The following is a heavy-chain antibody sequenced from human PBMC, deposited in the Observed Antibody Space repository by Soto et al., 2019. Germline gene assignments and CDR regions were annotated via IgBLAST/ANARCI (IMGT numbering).Heavy chain of an antibody. Sequence: PGGSLRLSCAASGFTFSYYAMSWVRQAPGKGLEWVSAITGSGGSTYYADSVRGRFTISRDNSKNTLYLQMNRLRADDTALYYCAKNEGVVSPYYYYYMDVWGKGTTVTVSS. J-gene: IGHJ6*03. CDR3: AKNEGVVSPYYYYYMDV. D-gene: IGHD2-2*01. V-gene: IGHV3-23*01. CDR1: GFTFSYYA. CDR2: ITGSGGST.